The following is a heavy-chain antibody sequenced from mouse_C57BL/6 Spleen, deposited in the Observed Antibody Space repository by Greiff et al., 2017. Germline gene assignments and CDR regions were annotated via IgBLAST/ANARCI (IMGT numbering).Heavy chain of an antibody. V-gene: IGHV7-3*01. CDR2: IRNKANGYTT. CDR3: ARMRGYDLGYFDY. CDR1: GFTFTAYY. D-gene: IGHD2-2*01. J-gene: IGHJ2*01. Sequence: EVKLVESGGGLVQPGGSLSLSCAASGFTFTAYYMSWVRQPPGKALEWLGFIRNKANGYTTEYSASVKGRFTISRDNSQSILYLQMNALRAEDSATYYCARMRGYDLGYFDYWGQGTTLTVSS.